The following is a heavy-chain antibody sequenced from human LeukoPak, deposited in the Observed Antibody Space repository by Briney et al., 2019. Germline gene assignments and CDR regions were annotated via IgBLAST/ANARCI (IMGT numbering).Heavy chain of an antibody. V-gene: IGHV4-59*01. D-gene: IGHD5-18*01. Sequence: PSETLSLTCAVYGGSFSGYYWSWIRQPPGKGLEWIGYIYYSGSTNYNPSLKSRVTISVDTSKNQFSLKLSSVTAADTAVYYCARQRGYSFLVAFDIWGQGTMVTVSS. CDR2: IYYSGST. J-gene: IGHJ3*02. CDR1: GGSFSGYY. CDR3: ARQRGYSFLVAFDI.